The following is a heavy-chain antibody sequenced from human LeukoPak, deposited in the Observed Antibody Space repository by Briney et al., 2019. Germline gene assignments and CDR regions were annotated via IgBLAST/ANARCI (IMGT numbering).Heavy chain of an antibody. D-gene: IGHD1-26*01. Sequence: PSETLSLTCSISGYSIRSGYYWGWIRQPPGKGLEWIGSIHHSGSTYYNPSLKSRVTISVDTSKNQVSLRLSSVTAADTAVYYCARGSRVGIVGATPHFDYWGQGTLVTVSS. CDR3: ARGSRVGIVGATPHFDY. CDR2: IHHSGST. CDR1: GYSIRSGYY. V-gene: IGHV4-38-2*02. J-gene: IGHJ4*02.